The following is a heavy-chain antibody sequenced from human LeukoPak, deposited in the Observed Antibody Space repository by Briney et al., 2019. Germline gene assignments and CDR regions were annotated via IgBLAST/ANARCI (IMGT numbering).Heavy chain of an antibody. CDR1: GFTFSSYS. CDR2: VTSSSRTI. J-gene: IGHJ4*02. D-gene: IGHD3-3*01. CDR3: ARSVRARGPYYDFWSGFLDY. V-gene: IGHV3-48*01. Sequence: GGSLRLSCAASGFTFSSYSMNWVRQAPGKGPEWVAYVTSSSRTIYYADSVKGRFTISRDNAKSSLYLQMNSLRAEDTAVYYCARSVRARGPYYDFWSGFLDYWGQGTLATVSS.